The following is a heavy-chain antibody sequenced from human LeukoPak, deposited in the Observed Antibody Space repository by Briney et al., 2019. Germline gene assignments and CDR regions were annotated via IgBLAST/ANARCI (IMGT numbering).Heavy chain of an antibody. J-gene: IGHJ4*02. D-gene: IGHD2-15*01. Sequence: GGSLRLSCAASGFTFSSYAMSWVRQAPGKGLEWVSAISNNGGYTYYADSVQGRFTISRDNSKSTLCLQMNSLRAEDTAVYYCAKQLGYCSDGSCYFPYWGQGALVTVSS. CDR1: GFTFSSYA. CDR3: AKQLGYCSDGSCYFPY. CDR2: ISNNGGYT. V-gene: IGHV3-23*01.